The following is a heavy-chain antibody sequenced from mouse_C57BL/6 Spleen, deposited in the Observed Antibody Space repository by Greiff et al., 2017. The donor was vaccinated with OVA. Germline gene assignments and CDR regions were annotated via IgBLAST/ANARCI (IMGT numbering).Heavy chain of an antibody. D-gene: IGHD1-1*01. CDR1: GYTFTSYW. V-gene: IGHV1-64*01. J-gene: IGHJ4*01. CDR2: IHPNSGST. CDR3: AVVADYYAMDY. Sequence: QVQLQQPGAELVKPGASVKLSCKASGYTFTSYWMHWEKQRPGQGLEWIGMIHPNSGSTNYNEKFKSKATLTVDKSSSTAYMQLSSLTSEDSAVYYCAVVADYYAMDYWGQGTSVTVSS.